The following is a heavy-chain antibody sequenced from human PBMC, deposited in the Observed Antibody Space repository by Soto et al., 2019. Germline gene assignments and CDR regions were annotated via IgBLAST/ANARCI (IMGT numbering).Heavy chain of an antibody. CDR2: IGSSSGYT. CDR3: ARRRPNGYYNY. V-gene: IGHV3-11*05. CDR1: GFPFSDYD. J-gene: IGHJ4*02. D-gene: IGHD3-22*01. Sequence: QVQLVESGGDLVKPGGSLRLSCAASGFPFSDYDMSWIRQAPGKGLEWVSSIGSSSGYTNYADSVKGRFTISRDNAKNSLYLQMNSLRAEDTAVYYCARRRPNGYYNYWGQGTLVTVSP.